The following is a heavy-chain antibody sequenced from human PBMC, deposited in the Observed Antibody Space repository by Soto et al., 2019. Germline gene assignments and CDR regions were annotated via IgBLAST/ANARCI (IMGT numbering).Heavy chain of an antibody. V-gene: IGHV3-48*02. Sequence: EVQLAESGGGLVQPGGSLRLSCAASGFTFSSYSMNWVRQAPGKGLEWVSYISSSSSTIYYADSVKGRFTISRDNAKNSLYLQMNSLRDEDTAVYYCARTYYYDSSGYGLDYWGQGTLVTVSS. CDR2: ISSSSSTI. D-gene: IGHD3-22*01. J-gene: IGHJ4*02. CDR1: GFTFSSYS. CDR3: ARTYYYDSSGYGLDY.